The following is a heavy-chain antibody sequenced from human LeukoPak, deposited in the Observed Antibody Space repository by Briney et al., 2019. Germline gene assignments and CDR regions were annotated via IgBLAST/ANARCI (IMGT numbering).Heavy chain of an antibody. V-gene: IGHV4-39*01. Sequence: SETLSLTCTASGGSISSSSYYWGWIRQPPGKGLEWIGSIYYSGSTYYNPSLKSRVTISVDTSKNQFSLKLSSVTAADTAVYYCARSAYSGSIDYWGQGTLVTVSS. J-gene: IGHJ4*02. D-gene: IGHD1-26*01. CDR1: GGSISSSSYY. CDR2: IYYSGST. CDR3: ARSAYSGSIDY.